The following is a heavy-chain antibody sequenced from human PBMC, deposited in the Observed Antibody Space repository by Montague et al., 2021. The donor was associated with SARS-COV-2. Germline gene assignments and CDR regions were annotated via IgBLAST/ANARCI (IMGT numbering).Heavy chain of an antibody. J-gene: IGHJ4*02. V-gene: IGHV4-39*01. CDR2: ISYTGST. D-gene: IGHD3-22*01. CDR1: GGSISSSSHY. Sequence: SETLSLTCTVSGGSISSSSHYWGWLRQPPGRGLQWIGSISYTGSTYYNPSLKIRVTISRDTSKNQFSLKLSSVTAADTAVYYCARQYYYDNNGFPAYDYWGRGTLVTVSA. CDR3: ARQYYYDNNGFPAYDY.